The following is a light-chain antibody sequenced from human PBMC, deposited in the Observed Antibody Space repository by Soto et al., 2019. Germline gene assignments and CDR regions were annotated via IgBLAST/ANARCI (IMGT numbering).Light chain of an antibody. Sequence: DIQMTQSPSSLSASVGDRVTITCQASHDIKKYLNWYQEKPGKAPKLLIYDASNLQTGVPSRFSGSGSGTHFTFTISSLQPEDIATYYCQRYDSLPPTFGQRTRLDIK. CDR2: DAS. J-gene: IGKJ5*01. CDR1: HDIKKY. CDR3: QRYDSLPPT. V-gene: IGKV1-33*01.